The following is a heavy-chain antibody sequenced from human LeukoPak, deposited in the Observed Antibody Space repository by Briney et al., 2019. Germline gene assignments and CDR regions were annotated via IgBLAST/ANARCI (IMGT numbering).Heavy chain of an antibody. CDR2: IYTSGTT. Sequence: SETLSLTCSVSGDSIRNYYWSWIRQPAGKGLEWIGRIYTSGTTDYNPSLKSRLTMSVDTSKNQFSLKLSSLTAADTAVYYCARAAYCGGDCYLFDYWGQGTLVTVFS. V-gene: IGHV4-4*07. CDR1: GDSIRNYY. J-gene: IGHJ4*02. D-gene: IGHD2-21*02. CDR3: ARAAYCGGDCYLFDY.